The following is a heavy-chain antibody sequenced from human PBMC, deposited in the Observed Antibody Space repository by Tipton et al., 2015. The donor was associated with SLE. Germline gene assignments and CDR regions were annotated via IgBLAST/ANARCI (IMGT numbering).Heavy chain of an antibody. D-gene: IGHD6-6*01. CDR2: INHSGST. CDR1: GGSFSGYY. Sequence: TLSLTCAVYGGSFSGYYWSWIRQPPGKGLEWIGEINHSGSTNYNPSLKSRVTISVDTSKNQFSLKLSSVTAADTVVYYCARGQYSSSFDYWGQGTLVTVSS. V-gene: IGHV4-34*01. CDR3: ARGQYSSSFDY. J-gene: IGHJ4*02.